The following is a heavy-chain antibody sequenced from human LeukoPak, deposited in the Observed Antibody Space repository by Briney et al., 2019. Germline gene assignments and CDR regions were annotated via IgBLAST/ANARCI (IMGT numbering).Heavy chain of an antibody. CDR2: IYPGDSEA. D-gene: IGHD6-19*01. CDR3: ARCKAVAGTINAFDF. CDR1: GYSSTSCW. V-gene: IGHV5-51*01. J-gene: IGHJ3*01. Sequence: GESLKISCKSSGYSSTSCWIGWVRQMPGKDLEWMGIIYPGDSEARYSPSFRGQVTISADKSINTAYLQWSSLKASDTAMYYCARCKAVAGTINAFDFWGQGTMVTVSS.